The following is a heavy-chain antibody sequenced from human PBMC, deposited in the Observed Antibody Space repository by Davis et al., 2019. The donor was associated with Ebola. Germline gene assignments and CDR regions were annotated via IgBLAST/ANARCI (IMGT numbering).Heavy chain of an antibody. J-gene: IGHJ6*03. Sequence: SETLSLTCAVYGGSSTGYYWSWVRQPPGQGLEWIGEINHSGSTNYNPSLKSRVTISVDTSKNQFSLKLSSVTAADTAVYYCARVAVLWFGELLYYYYYMDVWGKGTTVTVSS. V-gene: IGHV4-34*01. CDR2: INHSGST. CDR1: GGSSTGYY. D-gene: IGHD3-10*01. CDR3: ARVAVLWFGELLYYYYYMDV.